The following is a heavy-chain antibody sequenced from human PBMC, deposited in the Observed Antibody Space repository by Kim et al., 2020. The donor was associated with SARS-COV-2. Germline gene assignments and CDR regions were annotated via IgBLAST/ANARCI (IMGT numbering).Heavy chain of an antibody. D-gene: IGHD3-22*01. CDR2: INHSGST. V-gene: IGHV4-34*01. Sequence: SETLSLTCAVYGGSFSGYYWSWIRQPPGKGLEWIGEINHSGSTNYNPSLKSRVTISVDTSKNQFSLKLSSVTAADTAVYYCAIRYYYDSRRFDYWGQGTLVTVSS. CDR1: GGSFSGYY. J-gene: IGHJ4*02. CDR3: AIRYYYDSRRFDY.